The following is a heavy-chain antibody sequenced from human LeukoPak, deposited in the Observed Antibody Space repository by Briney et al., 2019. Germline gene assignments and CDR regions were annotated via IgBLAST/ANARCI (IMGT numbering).Heavy chain of an antibody. CDR3: AKRLSSGWYYFDY. D-gene: IGHD6-19*01. J-gene: IGHJ4*02. CDR1: GFTFSSYG. Sequence: GGSLRLSCAASGFTFSSYGMSWVHQASGKGLEWVTAISGSGDSTNYANSVKGRFTISRDNSKNTLFLQMNSLRAEDTAVYYCAKRLSSGWYYFDYWGQGTLVTVSS. CDR2: ISGSGDST. V-gene: IGHV3-23*01.